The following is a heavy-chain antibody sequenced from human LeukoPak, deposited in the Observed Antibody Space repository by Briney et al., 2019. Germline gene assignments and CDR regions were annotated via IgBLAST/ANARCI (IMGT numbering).Heavy chain of an antibody. V-gene: IGHV3-7*01. D-gene: IGHD2-15*01. CDR3: ARDPGYCSGGSCYSDFDY. J-gene: IGHJ4*02. CDR2: IKQGGSEK. Sequence: GGSLRLSCAASGFTFSSYWMSWVRQAPGKGLEWVANIKQGGSEKYYVDSVKGRFTISRDNAKNSLYLQMNSLRAEDTAVYYCARDPGYCSGGSCYSDFDYWGQGTLVTVSS. CDR1: GFTFSSYW.